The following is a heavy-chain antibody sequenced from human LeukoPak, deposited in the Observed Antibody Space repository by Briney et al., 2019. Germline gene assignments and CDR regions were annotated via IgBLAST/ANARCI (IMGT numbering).Heavy chain of an antibody. CDR1: GYTFTNQD. D-gene: IGHD1-14*01. Sequence: ASVKVSCKASGYTFTNQDMHWVRQAPGQRLEWIGCINPDNGDTRYSQEFQGRVTITRDTSATTAYVELSSLRSEDMAVYYCTLYNYWGQGTLVTVSS. V-gene: IGHV1-3*03. CDR2: INPDNGDT. CDR3: TLYNY. J-gene: IGHJ4*02.